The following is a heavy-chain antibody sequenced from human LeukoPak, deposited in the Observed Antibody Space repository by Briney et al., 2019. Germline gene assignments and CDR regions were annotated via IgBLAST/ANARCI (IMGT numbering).Heavy chain of an antibody. V-gene: IGHV3-48*04. CDR3: ARDYCSGGMCYSVDY. CDR2: ITSSSSSI. D-gene: IGHD2-15*01. Sequence: GGSLRLSCAASGFTFSSYSLNWVRQAPGKGLEWVSYITSSSSSIYYADSVKGRSTISRDNAKNSLYLQMNSLRAEDTAMYYCARDYCSGGMCYSVDYWGQGTLVTVSS. CDR1: GFTFSSYS. J-gene: IGHJ4*02.